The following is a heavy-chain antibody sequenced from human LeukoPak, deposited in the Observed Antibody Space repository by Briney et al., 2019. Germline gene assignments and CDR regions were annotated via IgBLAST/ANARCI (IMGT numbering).Heavy chain of an antibody. V-gene: IGHV3-23*01. J-gene: IGHJ4*02. CDR3: AKEGSSTRTYYFDC. CDR2: ISGSGRTT. CDR1: GFTFSSYT. Sequence: PGGSLRLSCVASGFTFSSYTTNWVRQAPGKGLEWVSGISGSGRTTYYADSVKGRFTISRDNSKNTLYLEMNSLRVGDTAVYYCAKEGSSTRTYYFDCWGQGILVTVSS. D-gene: IGHD2-2*01.